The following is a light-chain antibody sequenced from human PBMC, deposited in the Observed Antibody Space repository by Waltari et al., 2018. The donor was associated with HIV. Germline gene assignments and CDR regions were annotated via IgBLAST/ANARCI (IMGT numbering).Light chain of an antibody. CDR1: QSVSSN. V-gene: IGKV3-15*01. Sequence: EIVMTQSPATLSVSPGERAPLSCRTSQSVSSNLAWYQQKPGQAPRLLIYGASTRATDIPARFSGSGSGTEFTLTISSLQSEDFAVYYCQQYNNWPVQYTFGQGTKLEIK. J-gene: IGKJ2*01. CDR3: QQYNNWPVQYT. CDR2: GAS.